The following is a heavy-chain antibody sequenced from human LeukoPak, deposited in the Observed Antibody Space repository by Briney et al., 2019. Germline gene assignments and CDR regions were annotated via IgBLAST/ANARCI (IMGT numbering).Heavy chain of an antibody. V-gene: IGHV4-39*01. CDR1: GGSISSSGYY. CDR2: IYYSGST. D-gene: IGHD3-3*01. CDR3: ARNLLEWLSIDY. Sequence: PSETLSLTCTVSGGSISSSGYYWGWIRQPPGKGLEWIGSIYYSGSTHYNPSLKSRVTISVDTSKNPFSLKLSSVTAADTAVYYCARNLLEWLSIDYWGQGTLVTVSS. J-gene: IGHJ4*02.